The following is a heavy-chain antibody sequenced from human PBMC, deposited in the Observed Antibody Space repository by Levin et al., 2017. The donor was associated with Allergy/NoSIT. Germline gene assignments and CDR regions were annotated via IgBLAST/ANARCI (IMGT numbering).Heavy chain of an antibody. V-gene: IGHV3-20*01. CDR3: ARGNSSSWEDAFDI. CDR1: GFTFDDYG. D-gene: IGHD6-13*01. CDR2: INWNGAST. J-gene: IGHJ3*02. Sequence: PGGSLRLSCAASGFTFDDYGVIWVRQAPGKGLEWVSGINWNGASTGYADSVKGRFTISRDNAKNSLYLQMNSLRAEDTALYHCARGNSSSWEDAFDIWGQGTMVTVSS.